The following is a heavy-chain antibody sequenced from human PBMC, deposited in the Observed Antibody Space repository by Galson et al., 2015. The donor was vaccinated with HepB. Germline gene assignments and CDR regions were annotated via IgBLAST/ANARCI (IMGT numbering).Heavy chain of an antibody. D-gene: IGHD2-15*01. Sequence: SLRLSCAASGFTFSSYGMHWVRQAPGKGLEWVAVIWYDGSNKYYADSVKGRFTISRDNSKNTLYLQMNSLRAEDTAVYYCARGLAGYCSGGSCYGSRYYYYGMDVWGQGTTVTVSS. CDR2: IWYDGSNK. J-gene: IGHJ6*02. CDR3: ARGLAGYCSGGSCYGSRYYYYGMDV. CDR1: GFTFSSYG. V-gene: IGHV3-33*08.